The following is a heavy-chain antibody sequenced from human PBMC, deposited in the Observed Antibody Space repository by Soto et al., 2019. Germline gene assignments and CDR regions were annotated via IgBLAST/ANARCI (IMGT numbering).Heavy chain of an antibody. Sequence: GGSLRLSCAASGFTSSSYSMNWVRQAPGDRLERISYISSTSSTIFYADSVNGRFTISRENDKNSLYLLMNSLRAEDTAVHYCARVKQIYYYYNMDDWGQGTTVTVSS. V-gene: IGHV3-48*01. CDR2: ISSTSSTI. CDR1: GFTSSSYS. CDR3: ARVKQIYYYYNMDD. J-gene: IGHJ6*02.